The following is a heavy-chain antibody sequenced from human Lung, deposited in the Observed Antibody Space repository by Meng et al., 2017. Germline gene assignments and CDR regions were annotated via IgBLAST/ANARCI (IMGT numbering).Heavy chain of an antibody. D-gene: IGHD3-22*01. J-gene: IGHJ4*02. V-gene: IGHV2-5*02. CDR3: AHSWGSGYYFGPLDY. CDR1: RSSLSTSGVA. CDR2: IYWDDEK. Sequence: QITLKESGPALVKPTQTLTLTCTLSRSSLSTSGVAVGWIRQPPGKALEWLALIYWDDEKRYSPSLKSRLTITKDTSKNHVVLTMTNMDPVDTATYYCAHSWGSGYYFGPLDYWGQGTLVTVSS.